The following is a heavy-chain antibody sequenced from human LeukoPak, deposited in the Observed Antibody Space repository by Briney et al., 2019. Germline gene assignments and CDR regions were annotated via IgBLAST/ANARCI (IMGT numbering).Heavy chain of an antibody. Sequence: GGSLRLPCAASGFIFSRAWMSWIRQAPGKGLEWVGRIKSNSAGGTSDFTAPVRGRFTISRDDSKSTVYLQMNSLKAEDTAVYYCTAMNDKDAFNIWGQGTMVTVSS. J-gene: IGHJ3*02. CDR3: TAMNDKDAFNI. CDR2: IKSNSAGGTS. V-gene: IGHV3-15*01. D-gene: IGHD1-1*01. CDR1: GFIFSRAW.